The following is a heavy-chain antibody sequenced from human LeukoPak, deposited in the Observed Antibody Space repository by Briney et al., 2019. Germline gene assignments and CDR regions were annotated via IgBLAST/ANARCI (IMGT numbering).Heavy chain of an antibody. J-gene: IGHJ3*02. V-gene: IGHV1-2*02. D-gene: IGHD3-10*01. CDR2: INPNSGGT. Sequence: ASVKVSCKASGYTFTGYYMHWVRQAPGQGLEWMGWINPNSGGTNYAQKFQGRVTVTRDTSISTAYMELSRLRSDDTAVYYCAREARLLWFGESPNDAFDIWGQGTMVTVSS. CDR1: GYTFTGYY. CDR3: AREARLLWFGESPNDAFDI.